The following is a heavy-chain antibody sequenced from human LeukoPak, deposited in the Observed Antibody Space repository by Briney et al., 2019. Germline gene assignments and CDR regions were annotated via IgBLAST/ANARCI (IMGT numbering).Heavy chain of an antibody. V-gene: IGHV3-23*01. CDR2: ISGSGGNT. CDR1: GFTFSSYA. CDR3: AKDQYGGNPQYYFDY. Sequence: GGSLRLSCAASGFTFSSYAMSWVRQAPGKGLDWVSAISGSGGNTYYADSVKGRFTISRDNSKNTLYLQMNSLRAEDTAVYYCAKDQYGGNPQYYFDYWGLGTLDSVPS. D-gene: IGHD4-23*01. J-gene: IGHJ4*02.